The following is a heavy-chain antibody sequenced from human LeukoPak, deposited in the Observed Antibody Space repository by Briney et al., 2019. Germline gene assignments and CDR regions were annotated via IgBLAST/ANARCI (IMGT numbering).Heavy chain of an antibody. Sequence: GGSLRLSCAASGFTFDDYAMHWVRQAPGKGLEWVSGISWNSGNIDYADSVKGRFIISRDNAKNSLYLQMNSLRAEDTALYYCAKDIRRSGLLGGAFDIWGQGTMVTVSS. CDR2: ISWNSGNI. J-gene: IGHJ3*02. D-gene: IGHD3-16*01. CDR1: GFTFDDYA. V-gene: IGHV3-9*01. CDR3: AKDIRRSGLLGGAFDI.